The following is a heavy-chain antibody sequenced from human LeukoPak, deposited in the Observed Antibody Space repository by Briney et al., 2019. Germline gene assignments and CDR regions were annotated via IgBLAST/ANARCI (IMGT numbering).Heavy chain of an antibody. CDR2: IYSGGST. V-gene: IGHV3-53*01. CDR1: GFTVNSNY. D-gene: IGHD3-3*01. Sequence: GGSLRLSCAASGFTVNSNYMSWVRQAPGKGLEWVSIIYSGGSTYYADSVKGRFTISRDNSKNTLYLQMNSLRAEDTAVYYCARGAFGVYAFDIWGQGTMVTVSS. CDR3: ARGAFGVYAFDI. J-gene: IGHJ3*02.